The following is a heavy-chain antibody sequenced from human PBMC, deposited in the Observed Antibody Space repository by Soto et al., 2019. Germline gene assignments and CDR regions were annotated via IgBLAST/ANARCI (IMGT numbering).Heavy chain of an antibody. D-gene: IGHD3-10*01. CDR2: ISGSGGST. CDR1: GFTFSSYA. CDR3: AKGRRYYGSGSYSLFDY. J-gene: IGHJ4*02. V-gene: IGHV3-23*01. Sequence: EVQLLESGGGLVQPGGSLRLSCAASGFTFSSYAMSWVRQAPGKGLEWVSAISGSGGSTYYADSVKGRFTISRDNPKNTLYLQMNSLRAEDTAVYYCAKGRRYYGSGSYSLFDYWGQGPLVTVSS.